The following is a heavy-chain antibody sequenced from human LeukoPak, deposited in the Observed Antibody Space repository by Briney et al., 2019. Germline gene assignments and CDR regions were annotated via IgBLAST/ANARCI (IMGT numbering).Heavy chain of an antibody. CDR2: FDPEDGET. V-gene: IGHV1-24*01. J-gene: IGHJ5*02. CDR3: ARDNSVGDYAWWFDP. D-gene: IGHD1-26*01. CDR1: GYTLTELS. Sequence: DSVTLTCKISGYTLTELSMHWVRQAPGKGLEWMGGFDPEDGETIYGEKFKGRVTMTEDTYTDTAYMELSSVRSEDTAVYYCARDNSVGDYAWWFDPWGQGTLVTVSS.